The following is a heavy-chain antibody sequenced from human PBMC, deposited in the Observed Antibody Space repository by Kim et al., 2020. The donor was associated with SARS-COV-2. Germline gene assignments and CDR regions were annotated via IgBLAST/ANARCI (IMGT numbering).Heavy chain of an antibody. CDR1: GFTFSSYA. V-gene: IGHV3-30*04. Sequence: GGSLRLSCAASGFTFSSYAMHWVRQAPGKGLEWVAVISYDGSNKYYADSVKGRFTISRDNSKNTLYLQMNSLRAEDTAVYYCARASHTYYDSSGYYRSFGYYGMDVWGQGTTVTVSS. J-gene: IGHJ6*02. CDR2: ISYDGSNK. D-gene: IGHD3-22*01. CDR3: ARASHTYYDSSGYYRSFGYYGMDV.